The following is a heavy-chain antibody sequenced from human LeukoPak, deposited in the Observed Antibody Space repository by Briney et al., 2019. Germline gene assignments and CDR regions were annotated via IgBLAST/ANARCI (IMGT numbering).Heavy chain of an antibody. CDR1: GGSFSGYY. CDR2: INHSGST. Sequence: PSETLSLTCAVYGGSFSGYYWSWIRQPPGKGLEWIGEINHSGSTNYNPSLKSRVTISVDTSKNQFSLKLSSVTAADTAVYYCARDVWIAAAGTGLRLKRGYYFDYWGQGTLVTVSS. D-gene: IGHD6-13*01. V-gene: IGHV4-34*01. CDR3: ARDVWIAAAGTGLRLKRGYYFDY. J-gene: IGHJ4*02.